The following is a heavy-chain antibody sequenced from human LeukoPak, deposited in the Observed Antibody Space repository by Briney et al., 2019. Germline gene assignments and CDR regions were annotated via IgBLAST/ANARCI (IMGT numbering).Heavy chain of an antibody. CDR3: ARGGGSYGDY. CDR2: ISSSSGYI. CDR1: GFTFSNYA. V-gene: IGHV3-21*01. Sequence: GGSLRLSCAASGFTFSNYAMNWVRQAPGKGLEWVSSISSSSGYIYYADSVKGRFTISRDNAKNSLYLQMNSLRVDDTAVYYCARGGGSYGDYWGQGTLVTVSS. J-gene: IGHJ4*02. D-gene: IGHD1-26*01.